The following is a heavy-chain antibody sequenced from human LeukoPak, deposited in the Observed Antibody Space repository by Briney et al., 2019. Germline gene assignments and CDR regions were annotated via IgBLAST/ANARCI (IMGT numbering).Heavy chain of an antibody. CDR3: AKDFLGSCSGGSCSYFDY. J-gene: IGHJ4*02. CDR1: GFTFGTYG. D-gene: IGHD2-15*01. V-gene: IGHV3-23*01. CDR2: ISGSGDRT. Sequence: PRGSLRLSCAASGFTFGTYGMGWVRQAPGKGLEWVSAISGSGDRTYYADSVKGRFTISRDNSKNTLFLQMNSLRADDTAVYYCAKDFLGSCSGGSCSYFDYWGQGTLVTVSS.